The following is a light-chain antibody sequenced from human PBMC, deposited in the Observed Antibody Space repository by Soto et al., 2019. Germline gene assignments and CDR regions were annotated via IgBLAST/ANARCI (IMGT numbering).Light chain of an antibody. CDR1: QSVSTPY. J-gene: IGKJ1*01. Sequence: EIVLTQSPGTLSLSLGERATLSCRASQSVSTPYLAWYQQKPGQAPRLLIYGASSRATGIPDRFSGSGSGTDFTLTISRLEPEDFAVYYCQQYGSSPWTFGQGTKVDIK. CDR2: GAS. V-gene: IGKV3-20*01. CDR3: QQYGSSPWT.